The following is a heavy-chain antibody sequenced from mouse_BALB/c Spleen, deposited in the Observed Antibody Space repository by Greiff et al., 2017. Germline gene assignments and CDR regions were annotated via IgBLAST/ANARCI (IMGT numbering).Heavy chain of an antibody. CDR3: ARDHGNYLYAMDY. Sequence: VQLQQSGPGLVAPSQSLSITCTVSGFSLTGYGVNWVRQPPGKGLEWLGMIWGDGSTDYNSALKSRLSISKDNSKSQVFLKMNSLQTDDTARYYCARDHGNYLYAMDYWGQGTSVTVSS. CDR2: IWGDGST. CDR1: GFSLTGYG. V-gene: IGHV2-6-7*01. D-gene: IGHD2-1*01. J-gene: IGHJ4*01.